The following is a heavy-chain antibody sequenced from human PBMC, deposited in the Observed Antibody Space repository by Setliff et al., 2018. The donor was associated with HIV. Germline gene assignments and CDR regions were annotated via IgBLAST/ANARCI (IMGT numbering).Heavy chain of an antibody. CDR2: ISTSGRT. V-gene: IGHV4-61*09. Sequence: LSLTCTVSGGSISSGNYYWSWIRQPAGKGLEWIGHISTSGRTNYNPSLMSRLTISVDTSKNQFSLKLSSVTAADTAVYHCARADNYYYDSGAFKSGLDAFDIWGQGTMVT. D-gene: IGHD3-22*01. CDR1: GGSISSGNYY. CDR3: ARADNYYYDSGAFKSGLDAFDI. J-gene: IGHJ3*02.